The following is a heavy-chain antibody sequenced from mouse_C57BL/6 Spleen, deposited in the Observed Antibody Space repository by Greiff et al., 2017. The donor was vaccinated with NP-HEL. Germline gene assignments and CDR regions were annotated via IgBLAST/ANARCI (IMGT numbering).Heavy chain of an antibody. Sequence: VQLQQSGAELAKPGASVKLSCKASGYTFTSYWMHWVKQRPGQGLDWIGYINPSSGYTKYNQKFKDKATLTADKSSSTAYMQLRSLTYEDAAVYYCARGRGVMPPDYLGQCTTLTVSS. J-gene: IGHJ2*01. CDR3: ARGRGVMPPDY. V-gene: IGHV1-7*01. D-gene: IGHD2-13*01. CDR1: GYTFTSYW. CDR2: INPSSGYT.